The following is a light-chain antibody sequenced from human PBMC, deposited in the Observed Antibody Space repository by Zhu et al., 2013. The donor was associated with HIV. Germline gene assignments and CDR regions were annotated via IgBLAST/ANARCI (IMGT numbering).Light chain of an antibody. CDR2: GAS. J-gene: IGKJ5*01. CDR3: QEYEDSPIT. CDR1: QSVGNNY. V-gene: IGKV3-20*01. Sequence: IVLTQSPGTLSLSAGERATLSCRASQSVGNNYLAWYQQKPGQAPRLLIYGASTRATGIPGRFSGSGSGTEFTLTITRLEPEDFAIYYCQEYEDSPITFGQGTRLEMK.